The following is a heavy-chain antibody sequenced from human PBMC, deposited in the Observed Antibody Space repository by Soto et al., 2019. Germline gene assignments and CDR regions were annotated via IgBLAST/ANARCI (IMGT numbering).Heavy chain of an antibody. V-gene: IGHV3-23*01. J-gene: IGHJ4*02. CDR3: AKDWGRIAVAGWTD. CDR1: GFNFGNYA. D-gene: IGHD6-19*01. CDR2: VPYTGAQT. Sequence: EVQLLESGGGLVQPGGSLRLSCTAFGFNFGNYAMGWARQAPGKGLEWLSSLAVPYTGAQTYYADSVAGRLTVSRDDSKNTLYLELNSLRAEDTAVYYCAKDWGRIAVAGWTDWGPGTLVTVSS.